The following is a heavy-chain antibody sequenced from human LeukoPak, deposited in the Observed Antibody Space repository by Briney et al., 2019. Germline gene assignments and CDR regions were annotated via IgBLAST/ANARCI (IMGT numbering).Heavy chain of an antibody. D-gene: IGHD3-9*01. CDR2: INQDGTEK. CDR3: VTNFDPDVD. Sequence: GGSLRLSCAASGFTFTTYWMTWVRQAPGKGLEWVASINQDGTEKYYVDSVKGRFTISRDNAKNSLYLQMNSLRAEDMAVYYCVTNFDPDVDWGQGTLVTVSS. CDR1: GFTFTTYW. V-gene: IGHV3-7*01. J-gene: IGHJ4*02.